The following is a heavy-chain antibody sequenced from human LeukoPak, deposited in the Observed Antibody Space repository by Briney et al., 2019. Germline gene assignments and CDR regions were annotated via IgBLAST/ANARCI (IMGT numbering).Heavy chain of an antibody. J-gene: IGHJ4*02. CDR1: GFTFSDYW. Sequence: GGSLRLSCAASGFTFSDYWMTWVRQAPGKGLEWVANIKQDGSEKYYVDSVKGRFTISRDNAKNSLYLQMNSLRAEDTAVYYCAREELLANFDYWGQGTLVTVSS. CDR2: IKQDGSEK. V-gene: IGHV3-7*01. D-gene: IGHD1-26*01. CDR3: AREELLANFDY.